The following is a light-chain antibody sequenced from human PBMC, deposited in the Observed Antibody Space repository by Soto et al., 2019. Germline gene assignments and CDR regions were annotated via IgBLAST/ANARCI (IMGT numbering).Light chain of an antibody. CDR3: QQYNRYSWT. J-gene: IGKJ1*01. CDR2: KAS. V-gene: IGKV1-5*03. Sequence: DIQMTQSPSTLSASIGDRFTITCRASQRINSWLALYPQKPGKAPKLLIYKASTLESGVPSRFSGSGSGTEFTLIISRLQHDDFATYYCQQYNRYSWTFGQGTKVEIK. CDR1: QRINSW.